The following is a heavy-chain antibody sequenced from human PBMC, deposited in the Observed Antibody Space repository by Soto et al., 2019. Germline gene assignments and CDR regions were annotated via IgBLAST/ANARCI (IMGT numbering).Heavy chain of an antibody. CDR1: GGTFSSYA. Sequence: SVKVSCKASGGTFSSYAISWVRQAPGQGLEWMGGIIPIFGTANYAQKFQGRVTITADESTSTAYMELSSLRSEDTAVYYCARDWGYCINGVCYWFDYWGQGTLVTVSS. CDR2: IIPIFGTA. CDR3: ARDWGYCINGVCYWFDY. D-gene: IGHD2-8*01. V-gene: IGHV1-69*13. J-gene: IGHJ4*02.